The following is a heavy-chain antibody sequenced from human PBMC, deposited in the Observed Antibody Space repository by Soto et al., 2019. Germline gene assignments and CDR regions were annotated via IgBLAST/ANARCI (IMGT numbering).Heavy chain of an antibody. V-gene: IGHV1-3*01. CDR1: GYTFTSYA. Sequence: QVQLVQSGAEVKKPGASVKVSCKASGYTFTSYAMHWVRQAPGQRLEWMGWINAGNGNTKYSQKFQGRVTITRDTSAGTAYMELSSLRSEDTAVYYCASNAMVRGVIITRFDYWGQGTLVTVSS. D-gene: IGHD3-10*01. J-gene: IGHJ4*02. CDR2: INAGNGNT. CDR3: ASNAMVRGVIITRFDY.